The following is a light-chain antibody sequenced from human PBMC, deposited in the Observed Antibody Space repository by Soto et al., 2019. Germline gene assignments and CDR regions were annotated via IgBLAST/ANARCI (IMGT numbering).Light chain of an antibody. CDR2: GAS. Sequence: ETVMTQSPATLSVSPGDRATLSCRASQSVSTNLAWYQQKPGQPPRLLIYGASSRVTGIPARFSGSGSGTEFTLTISSLQSEDFAVYYCQQYGSSSWTFGQGTKVEIK. CDR3: QQYGSSSWT. CDR1: QSVSTN. J-gene: IGKJ1*01. V-gene: IGKV3-15*01.